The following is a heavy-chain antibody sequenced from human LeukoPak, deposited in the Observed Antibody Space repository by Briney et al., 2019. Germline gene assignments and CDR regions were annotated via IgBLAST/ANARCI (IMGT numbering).Heavy chain of an antibody. D-gene: IGHD2-2*01. V-gene: IGHV3-30-3*01. J-gene: IGHJ4*02. CDR3: ARDDYSSTSCYGGYDY. CDR1: GFTFSSYS. CDR2: ISYDGSNK. Sequence: PGGSLRLSCAASGFTFSSYSMHWLRQAPGKGLEWVAVISYDGSNKYYADSVKGRFTTSRDNSKDTLYLQTNSLRGEATAVYYCARDDYSSTSCYGGYDYWGQGTLVTVSS.